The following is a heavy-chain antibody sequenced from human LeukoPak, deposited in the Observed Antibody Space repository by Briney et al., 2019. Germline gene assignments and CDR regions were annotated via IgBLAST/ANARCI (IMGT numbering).Heavy chain of an antibody. CDR2: IKQEGSEK. CDR1: GFTFSNYW. J-gene: IGHJ4*01. D-gene: IGHD3-22*01. Sequence: PGGSLRLSCAASGFTFSNYWMTWVRQAPGKGLEWVANIKQEGSEKYHVDSVKGRFTISRDNAKNSLYLQMNSLRAEDTATYYCARSSTGYYFDYWGQEPWSPSPQ. V-gene: IGHV3-7*01. CDR3: ARSSTGYYFDY.